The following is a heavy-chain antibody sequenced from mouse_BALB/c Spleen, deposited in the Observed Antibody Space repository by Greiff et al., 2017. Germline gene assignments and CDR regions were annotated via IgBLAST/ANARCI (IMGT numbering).Heavy chain of an antibody. CDR3: ARHLSMDY. J-gene: IGHJ4*01. CDR2: ISNGGGST. V-gene: IGHV5-12-2*01. Sequence: VQLKESGGGLVQPGGSLKLSCAASGFTFSSYTMSWVRQTPEKRLEWVAYISNGGGSTYYPDTVKGRFTISRDNAKNTLYLQMSSLKSEDTAMYYCARHLSMDYWGQGTSVTVSS. CDR1: GFTFSSYT.